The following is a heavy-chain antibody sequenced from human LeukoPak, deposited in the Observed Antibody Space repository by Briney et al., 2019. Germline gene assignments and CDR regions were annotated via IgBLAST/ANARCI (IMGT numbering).Heavy chain of an antibody. D-gene: IGHD4-17*01. CDR3: ALVGEALDY. CDR2: ISGYDGNT. J-gene: IGHJ4*02. CDR1: GYTFTTYG. V-gene: IGHV1-18*01. Sequence: ASVKVSCKASGYTFTTYGVSWVRQAPGQGLEWMGWISGYDGNTNYAQKLRGRVTMTTDTSTSTAYMDLRSLRSDDTAIYYCALVGEALDYWGQGTLVTVSS.